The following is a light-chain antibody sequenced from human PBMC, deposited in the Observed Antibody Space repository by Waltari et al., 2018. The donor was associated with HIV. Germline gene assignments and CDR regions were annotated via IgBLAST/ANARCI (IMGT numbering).Light chain of an antibody. Sequence: QSVLTQPPSASGTPGQTVTLPCSGSRSNIVSNTVNWYQHLPGTAPKLLIYSNNVRPSGVPDRFSGFKSGTSASLAISGLQSQDEADYYCTTWDDSLNVLVFGGGTEVTVL. CDR1: RSNIVSNT. V-gene: IGLV1-44*01. CDR2: SNN. CDR3: TTWDDSLNVLV. J-gene: IGLJ3*02.